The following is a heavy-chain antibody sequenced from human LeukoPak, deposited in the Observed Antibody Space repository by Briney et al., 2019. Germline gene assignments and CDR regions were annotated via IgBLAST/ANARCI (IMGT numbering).Heavy chain of an antibody. V-gene: IGHV3-74*01. D-gene: IGHD1-14*01. CDR3: ARGHSTGCFDY. J-gene: IGHJ4*02. CDR1: GFTFSSYW. Sequence: GGSLRLSCAASGFTFSSYWIHWVRQAPGKGLVWVSRINSGGSDSIYADSVKGRFTISRDNAQNTVYLQMNSLRAEDTAIYYCARGHSTGCFDYRGQGTLVTVSS. CDR2: INSGGSDS.